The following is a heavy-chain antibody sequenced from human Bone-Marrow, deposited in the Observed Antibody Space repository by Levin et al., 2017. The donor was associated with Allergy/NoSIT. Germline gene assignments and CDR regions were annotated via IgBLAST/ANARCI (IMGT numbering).Heavy chain of an antibody. V-gene: IGHV3-23*01. CDR2: IHAGADTP. Sequence: AGGSLRLSCTASVFTFSILVMTWVRQAAGKGLEWVSAIHAGADTPSSADSVPGRFTISRDKSKDTLYLQMTSLRFGDTAVYDCTKLWASATGDWGQGTLVTVSA. J-gene: IGHJ4*02. CDR3: TKLWASATGD. CDR1: VFTFSILV. D-gene: IGHD3-16*01.